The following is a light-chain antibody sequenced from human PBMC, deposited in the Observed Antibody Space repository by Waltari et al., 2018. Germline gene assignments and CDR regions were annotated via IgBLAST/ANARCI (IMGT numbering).Light chain of an antibody. CDR3: SSFTSSTTGI. Sequence: SALTQPDSVSGSPGQSITISCRGFSLDSGGYEYVSWYQQHPGKAPKVIIYDVSNRPSGVSTRFSGSKSGSSASLTISGLQAEDEADYYCSSFTSSTTGIFGGGTKLTVL. J-gene: IGLJ2*01. V-gene: IGLV2-14*01. CDR2: DVS. CDR1: SLDSGGYEY.